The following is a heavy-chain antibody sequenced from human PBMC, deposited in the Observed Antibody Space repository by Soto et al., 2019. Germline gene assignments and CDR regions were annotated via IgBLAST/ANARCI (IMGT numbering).Heavy chain of an antibody. CDR2: IYYSGST. J-gene: IGHJ4*02. D-gene: IGHD3-22*01. CDR1: GGSISSGEYY. V-gene: IGHV4-30-4*01. Sequence: SETLSLTCTVSGGSISSGEYYWSWIRQPPGKGLEWIGYIYYSGSTYYNPSLKSRVTISVDTSKNQFSLKLSSVTAADTAVYYCARGRYYYDSSGYYLDYWGQGTLVTVSS. CDR3: ARGRYYYDSSGYYLDY.